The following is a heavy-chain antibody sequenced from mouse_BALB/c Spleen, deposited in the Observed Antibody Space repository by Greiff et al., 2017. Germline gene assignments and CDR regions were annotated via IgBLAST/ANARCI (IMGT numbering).Heavy chain of an antibody. CDR1: GYSITSDYA. V-gene: IGHV3-2*02. CDR2: ISYSGST. J-gene: IGHJ4*01. D-gene: IGHD2-1*01. CDR3: ARSPYGNYRGYAMDY. Sequence: EVKLVESGPGLVKPSQSLSLTCTVTGYSITSDYAWNWIRQFPGNKLEWMGYISYSGSTSYNPSLKSRISITRDTSKNQFFLQLNSVTTEDTATYYCARSPYGNYRGYAMDYWGQGTSVTVSS.